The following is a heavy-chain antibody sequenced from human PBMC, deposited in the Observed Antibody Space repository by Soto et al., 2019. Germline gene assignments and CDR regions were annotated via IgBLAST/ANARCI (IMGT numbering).Heavy chain of an antibody. D-gene: IGHD4-17*01. J-gene: IGHJ4*02. CDR3: ARRPPFSHGDFVTYYFDY. CDR2: ISANSGNT. Sequence: QVQLVQSGAGVRKPGASVKVSCKASGFSLIEYPITWVRQAPGQGLEWMGWISANSGNTNYARNLQDRVTMTTDTSTNTAYLELRSLRSDDTAVYYCARRPPFSHGDFVTYYFDYWGQGTLVTVSS. V-gene: IGHV1-18*01. CDR1: GFSLIEYP.